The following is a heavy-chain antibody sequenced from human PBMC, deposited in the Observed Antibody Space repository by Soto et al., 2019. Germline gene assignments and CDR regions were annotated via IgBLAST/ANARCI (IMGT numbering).Heavy chain of an antibody. Sequence: GASVKVSCKASGGTFSSYAISWVRQAPGQGLEWMGGIIPIFGTANYAQKFQGRVTITADESTSTAYMELSSLRSEDTAVYYCARGPNVDTAMVNYYYYGMDVWGQGTTVTVSS. CDR2: IIPIFGTA. J-gene: IGHJ6*02. D-gene: IGHD5-18*01. V-gene: IGHV1-69*13. CDR1: GGTFSSYA. CDR3: ARGPNVDTAMVNYYYYGMDV.